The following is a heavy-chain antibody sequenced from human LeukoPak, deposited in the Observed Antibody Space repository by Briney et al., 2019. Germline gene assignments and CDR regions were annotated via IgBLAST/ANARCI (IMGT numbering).Heavy chain of an antibody. CDR3: AKSSDYYDSSRFDY. Sequence: PGGSLRLSCAASGFTFSSYATSWVRQAPGKGLEWVSAISGSGGSTYYADSVKGRFTISRDNSKNTLYLQMNSLRAEDTAVYYCAKSSDYYDSSRFDYWGQGTLVTVSS. CDR2: ISGSGGST. V-gene: IGHV3-23*01. D-gene: IGHD3-22*01. J-gene: IGHJ4*02. CDR1: GFTFSSYA.